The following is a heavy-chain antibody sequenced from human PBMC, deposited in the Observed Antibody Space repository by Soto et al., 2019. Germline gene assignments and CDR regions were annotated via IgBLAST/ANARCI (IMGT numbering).Heavy chain of an antibody. D-gene: IGHD1-26*01. V-gene: IGHV3-48*02. J-gene: IGHJ6*02. CDR1: GFTFSSYS. CDR2: ISSSSSTI. CDR3: ARRYRVRGWDYYGMDV. Sequence: GGSLRLSCAASGFTFSSYSMNWVRQAPGKGLEWVSYISSSSSTIYYADSVKGRFTISRDNAKNSLYLQMNSLRDEDTAVYYCARRYRVRGWDYYGMDVWGQGTTVTV.